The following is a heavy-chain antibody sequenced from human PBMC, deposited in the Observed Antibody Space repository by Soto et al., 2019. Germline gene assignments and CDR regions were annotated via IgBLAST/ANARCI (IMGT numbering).Heavy chain of an antibody. CDR2: ISYDGSNK. V-gene: IGHV3-30*18. J-gene: IGHJ4*02. Sequence: GGSLRLSCAASGFTFSSYGMHWVRQAPGKGLEWVAVISYDGSNKYYADSVKGRFTISRDNSKNTLYLQMNSLRAEDTAVYYCAKDRKWELSFDYWGQGTLVTVSS. CDR3: AKDRKWELSFDY. CDR1: GFTFSSYG. D-gene: IGHD1-26*01.